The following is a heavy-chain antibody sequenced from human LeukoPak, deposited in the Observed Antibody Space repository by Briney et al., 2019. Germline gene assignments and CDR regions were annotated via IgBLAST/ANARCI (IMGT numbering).Heavy chain of an antibody. CDR3: AKTAPADYYGSGSYSDY. V-gene: IGHV3-23*01. CDR2: ISGSGGST. CDR1: GFTFSSYA. J-gene: IGHJ4*02. D-gene: IGHD3-10*01. Sequence: GGSLRLSCAASGFTFSSYAMSWVRRAPGKGLEWVSAISGSGGSTYYADSVKGRFTISRDNSKNTLYLQMNSLRAEDTAVYYCAKTAPADYYGSGSYSDYWGQGTLVTVSS.